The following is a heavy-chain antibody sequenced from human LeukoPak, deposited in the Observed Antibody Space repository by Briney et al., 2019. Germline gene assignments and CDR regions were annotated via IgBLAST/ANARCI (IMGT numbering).Heavy chain of an antibody. Sequence: GGSLRLSCAAPGFSFSSSPMSWVRQAPGKGLEWVAGISSSGGDTPYADSVKGRFTISRDNSKNTLYLQMNSLRAEDTAVYYCAKKNSGLHPFDFWGQGTLVIVSS. CDR1: GFSFSSSP. V-gene: IGHV3-23*01. J-gene: IGHJ4*02. CDR3: AKKNSGLHPFDF. D-gene: IGHD4-23*01. CDR2: ISSSGGDT.